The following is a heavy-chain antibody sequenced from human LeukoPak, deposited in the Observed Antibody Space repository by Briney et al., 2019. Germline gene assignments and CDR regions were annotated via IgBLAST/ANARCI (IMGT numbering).Heavy chain of an antibody. D-gene: IGHD3-10*01. Sequence: ASVKVSCKASGYTFTGYYMHWVRQAPGQGLEWMGWINPNSGGTNYAQKFQGRVTMTRDTSISTAYMELSRLRSDDTDVYYCARKEADGTAPGGWFDPWGQGTLVTVSS. J-gene: IGHJ5*02. CDR3: ARKEADGTAPGGWFDP. CDR1: GYTFTGYY. V-gene: IGHV1-2*02. CDR2: INPNSGGT.